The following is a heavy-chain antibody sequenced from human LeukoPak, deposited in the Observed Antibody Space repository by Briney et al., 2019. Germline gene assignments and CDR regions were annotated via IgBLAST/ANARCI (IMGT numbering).Heavy chain of an antibody. CDR3: ARQTFGVLYFDS. J-gene: IGHJ4*02. V-gene: IGHV4-61*02. CDR1: GGSISRGSYY. D-gene: IGHD3-10*01. Sequence: QSSETLPLTCVVSGGSISRGSYYWNWIRQPAGKGLEWMGRIYNSGSTNYNPSLKSRVTISADTSRNQLSLQLTSVTAADTAVYYCARQTFGVLYFDSWGQGTLVVVSS. CDR2: IYNSGST.